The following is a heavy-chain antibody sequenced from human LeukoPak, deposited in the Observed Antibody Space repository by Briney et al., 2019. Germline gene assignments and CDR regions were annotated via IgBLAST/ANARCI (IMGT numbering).Heavy chain of an antibody. J-gene: IGHJ6*02. CDR2: IHRDGNNI. CDR3: ARGLRDRYGMDV. Sequence: GGSLRLSCVASGFTFDTYWMHWVRQAPGEGLVWVSRIHRDGNNINYADFVQGRFTVSRDNAKNTLYLQMHSLRVEDTAMYYCARGLRDRYGMDVWGQGITVTVSS. V-gene: IGHV3-74*01. CDR1: GFTFDTYW.